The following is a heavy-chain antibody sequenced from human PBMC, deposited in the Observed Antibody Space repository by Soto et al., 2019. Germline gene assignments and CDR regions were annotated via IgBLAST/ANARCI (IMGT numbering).Heavy chain of an antibody. D-gene: IGHD6-25*01. J-gene: IGHJ4*02. CDR2: ISGSGGST. V-gene: IGHV3-23*01. CDR3: AKEGAIAAPPEGYFDY. CDR1: GFTFSSYA. Sequence: GGSLRLSCAASGFTFSSYAMSWVRQAPGKGLEWVSAISGSGGSTYYADSVKGRFTISRDNSKNTLYLQMNSLRADDTAVYYCAKEGAIAAPPEGYFDYWGQGTLVTVSS.